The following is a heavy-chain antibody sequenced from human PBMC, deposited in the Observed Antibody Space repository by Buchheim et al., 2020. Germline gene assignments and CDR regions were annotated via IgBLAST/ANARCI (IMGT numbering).Heavy chain of an antibody. CDR1: GFTFSSYS. J-gene: IGHJ5*02. CDR2: ISSSSSTI. Sequence: EVQLVESGGGLVQPGGSLRLSCAASGFTFSSYSMNWVRQAPGKGLEWVSYISSSSSTIYYADSVKGRLTIYRDNAQNSLYLQMNSLRAEDTAVYYCARDMDYSNHHWGQGTL. V-gene: IGHV3-48*01. D-gene: IGHD4-11*01. CDR3: ARDMDYSNHH.